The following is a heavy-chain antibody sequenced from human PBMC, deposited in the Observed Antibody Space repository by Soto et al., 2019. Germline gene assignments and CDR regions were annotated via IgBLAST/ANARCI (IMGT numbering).Heavy chain of an antibody. V-gene: IGHV1-46*01. CDR1: GYTFTNFF. CDR2: INPNGGST. Sequence: ASVKVSCKASGYTFTNFFMHWVRQAPGQGLEWMGEINPNGGSTSYAQKFLGRVTMTRDTSTSTVYMELSSLGSEDTAVYYCARGVVVLAYLAHRGQGTLVTVYS. J-gene: IGHJ4*02. CDR3: ARGVVVLAYLAH. D-gene: IGHD2-2*01.